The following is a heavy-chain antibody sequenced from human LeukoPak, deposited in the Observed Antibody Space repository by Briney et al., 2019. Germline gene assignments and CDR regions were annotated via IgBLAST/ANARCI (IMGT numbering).Heavy chain of an antibody. V-gene: IGHV1-8*02. J-gene: IGHJ6*02. D-gene: IGHD4-11*01. CDR2: MNPNSGNT. Sequence: ASVKVSCKASGGTFSSYAISWVRQAPGQGLEWMGWMNPNSGNTGYAQKFQGRVTMTRNTSISTAYMELSSLRSEDTAVYYCARWGLYSNYVGYYYYYGMDVWGQGTTVTVSS. CDR1: GGTFSSYA. CDR3: ARWGLYSNYVGYYYYYGMDV.